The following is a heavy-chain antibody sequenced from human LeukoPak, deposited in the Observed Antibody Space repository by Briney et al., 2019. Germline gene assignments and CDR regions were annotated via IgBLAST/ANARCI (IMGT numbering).Heavy chain of an antibody. Sequence: SETLSLTCTVSGGSISSGSYYWSWIRQPPGKGLEWIGYIYYSGSTNYNPSLKSRVTISVDTSKNQFSLKLSSVTAADTAVYYCARTNIIVDTDNWFDPWGQGTLVTVSS. CDR1: GGSISSGSYY. V-gene: IGHV4-61*01. D-gene: IGHD5-18*01. J-gene: IGHJ5*02. CDR3: ARTNIIVDTDNWFDP. CDR2: IYYSGST.